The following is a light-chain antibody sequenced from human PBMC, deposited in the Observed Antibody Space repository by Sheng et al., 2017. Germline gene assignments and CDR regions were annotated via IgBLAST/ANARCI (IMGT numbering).Light chain of an antibody. CDR2: KAS. Sequence: SQMTQFPSTLSASVGDRVTITCRASQSIGTWLAWYQQKPGRAPELLIYKASILQSGVPSRFSDSGSGTQFTLTISSLQPDDSAIYYCKQYSLYWTFGQGTKVEIK. CDR1: QSIGTW. CDR3: KQYSLYWT. V-gene: IGKV1-5*03. J-gene: IGKJ1*01.